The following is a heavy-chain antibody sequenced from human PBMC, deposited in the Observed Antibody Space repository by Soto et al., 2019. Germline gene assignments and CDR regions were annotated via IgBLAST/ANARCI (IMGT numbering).Heavy chain of an antibody. J-gene: IGHJ3*02. Sequence: QVQLVQSGAEVKKPGSSVKVSCKASGGTFSSYTISWVRQAPGQGLEWMGRIIPILGIANYAQKFQGRVTITADKSPSTAYMELSSLRSEHTAVYSCARGYCSGGSCYSFSDAFDIWGQGTMVTVSS. D-gene: IGHD2-15*01. CDR3: ARGYCSGGSCYSFSDAFDI. CDR1: GGTFSSYT. CDR2: IIPILGIA. V-gene: IGHV1-69*02.